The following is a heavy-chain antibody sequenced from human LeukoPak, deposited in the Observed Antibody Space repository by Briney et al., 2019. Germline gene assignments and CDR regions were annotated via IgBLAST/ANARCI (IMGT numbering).Heavy chain of an antibody. D-gene: IGHD3-16*01. CDR2: IKQDGSEK. CDR1: GFTVSSNY. CDR3: VRAQGLGESENH. V-gene: IGHV3-7*01. Sequence: GGSLRLSCAASGFTVSSNYMSWVRQAPGKGLEWVANIKQDGSEKYYVVPVEGRFTISRDNAKNSLFLQMNSLRAEDTAVYYCVRAQGLGESENHWGQGTLVTVSS. J-gene: IGHJ4*02.